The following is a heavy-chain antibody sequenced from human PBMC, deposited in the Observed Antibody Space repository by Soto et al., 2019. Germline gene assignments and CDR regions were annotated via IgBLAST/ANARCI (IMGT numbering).Heavy chain of an antibody. CDR2: IIPIFGTA. D-gene: IGHD1-26*01. Sequence: ASVKVSCKASGGTFSSYAISWVRQAPGQGLEWMGGIIPIFGTANYAQKFQGRVTITADESTSTAYMELSSLRSEDTAVYYCARDRQGEYYFDYWGQGTMVTVFS. CDR1: GGTFSSYA. J-gene: IGHJ4*02. V-gene: IGHV1-69*13. CDR3: ARDRQGEYYFDY.